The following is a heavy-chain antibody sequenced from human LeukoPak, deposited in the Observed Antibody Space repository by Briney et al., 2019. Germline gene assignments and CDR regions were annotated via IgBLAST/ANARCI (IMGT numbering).Heavy chain of an antibody. CDR3: ARGRAPRY. J-gene: IGHJ4*02. CDR2: IYYSGST. CDR1: GGSISSYY. V-gene: IGHV4-59*01. Sequence: SETLSLTCTVSGGSISSYYWSWIRQPPGKGLEWIGYIYYSGSTNYNPSLKSRVTISVDTSKNQFSLKLSSVTAADTAVYYCARGRAPRYWGQGTLVTVSS.